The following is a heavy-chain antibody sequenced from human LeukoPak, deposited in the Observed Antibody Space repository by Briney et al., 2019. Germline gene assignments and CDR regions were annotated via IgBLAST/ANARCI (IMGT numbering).Heavy chain of an antibody. CDR3: ARRTIVVGEVGWFDP. CDR2: INHSGST. V-gene: IGHV4-34*01. Sequence: SETLSLTCAVYGGSFSGYYWSWIRQPPGKGLEWIGEINHSGSTNYNPSLKSRVIISVDTSKNHFSLRLTSVTAADTAVYFCARRTIVVGEVGWFDPWGQGTLVTVSS. J-gene: IGHJ5*02. CDR1: GGSFSGYY. D-gene: IGHD2-2*01.